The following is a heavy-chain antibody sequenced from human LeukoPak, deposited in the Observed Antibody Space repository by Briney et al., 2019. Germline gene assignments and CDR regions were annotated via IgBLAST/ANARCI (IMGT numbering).Heavy chain of an antibody. Sequence: HPGGSLRLSCAASGFTFSNYGMHWVRQAPGKGLEWVSVVSFEGSNIYYADSVKGRFTISRDNSKNTLYLQMNSLRAEDTAVYYCARDYHPVVTQSSPPSWFDPWGQGTLVIVSS. CDR3: ARDYHPVVTQSSPPSWFDP. CDR2: VSFEGSNI. J-gene: IGHJ5*02. V-gene: IGHV3-30*03. D-gene: IGHD4-23*01. CDR1: GFTFSNYG.